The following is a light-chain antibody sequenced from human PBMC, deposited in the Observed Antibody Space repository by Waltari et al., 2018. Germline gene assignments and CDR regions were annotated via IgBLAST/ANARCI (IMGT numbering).Light chain of an antibody. V-gene: IGLV4-69*01. Sequence: QPVLTQPPSASASLGASVKLTCTLSSGHNNNAIAWHQQQPEKGPRFLMKVNSDGRHSKGDGIPYRFSGSSSGTEWYLIISSLQSEDEADYYCQTWGTGTWVFGGWTRLTVL. CDR2: VNSDGRH. CDR1: SGHNNNA. CDR3: QTWGTGTWV. J-gene: IGLJ3*02.